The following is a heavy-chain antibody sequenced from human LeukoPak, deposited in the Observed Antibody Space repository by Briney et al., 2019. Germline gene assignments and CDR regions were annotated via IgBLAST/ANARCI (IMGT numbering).Heavy chain of an antibody. J-gene: IGHJ6*03. CDR1: GGSISSSSYY. Sequence: SETLSLTCTVSGGSISSSSYYWGWIRQPPGKGLEWIGYISDSGSTNYNPSLKSRVTISVDTSKNKFSLKLSSVTAADTAVYYCARVIMSSLYYYYMDVWGKGTTVTDSS. D-gene: IGHD3-3*01. V-gene: IGHV4-61*05. CDR2: ISDSGST. CDR3: ARVIMSSLYYYYMDV.